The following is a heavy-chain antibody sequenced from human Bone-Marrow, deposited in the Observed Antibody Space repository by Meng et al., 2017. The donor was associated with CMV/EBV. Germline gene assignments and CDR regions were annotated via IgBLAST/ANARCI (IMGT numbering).Heavy chain of an antibody. V-gene: IGHV1-18*04. CDR2: ISAYNGNT. D-gene: IGHD1-26*01. Sequence: ASVKVSCKASGYTFTGYYMYWVRQAPGQGLEWMGWISAYNGNTNYAQKLQGRVTMTTDTSTSTAYMELRSLRSDDTAVYYCARDEKWELLQDYYYGMDVWGQGTTVTVSS. CDR1: GYTFTGYY. CDR3: ARDEKWELLQDYYYGMDV. J-gene: IGHJ6*02.